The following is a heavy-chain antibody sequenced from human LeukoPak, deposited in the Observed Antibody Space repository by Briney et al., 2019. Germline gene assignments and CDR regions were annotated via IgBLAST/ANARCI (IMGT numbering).Heavy chain of an antibody. D-gene: IGHD3-3*01. J-gene: IGHJ3*02. CDR1: GFTFSSYA. V-gene: IGHV3-23*01. CDR3: ATVFGVVIMWDAFDI. Sequence: GGSLRLSCAASGFTFSSYAMSWVRKAPGKGLEWVSAISGSGGSTYYADSVKGRFTISRDNSKNTLYLQMNSLRAEDTAVYYCATVFGVVIMWDAFDIWGQGTMVTVSS. CDR2: ISGSGGST.